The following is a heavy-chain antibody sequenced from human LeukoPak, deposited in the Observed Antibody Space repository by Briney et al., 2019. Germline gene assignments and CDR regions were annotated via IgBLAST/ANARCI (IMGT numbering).Heavy chain of an antibody. D-gene: IGHD3-22*01. CDR1: GFTFSSYA. Sequence: GGSLRLSCAASGFTFSSYAMHWVRQAPGKGLEWVAVISYDGSNKYCADSVKGRFTISRDNSKNTLYLQMNSLRAEDTAVYYCASGGRSGYSYYYYIDVWGKGTTVTVSS. V-gene: IGHV3-30*04. CDR3: ASGGRSGYSYYYYIDV. J-gene: IGHJ6*03. CDR2: ISYDGSNK.